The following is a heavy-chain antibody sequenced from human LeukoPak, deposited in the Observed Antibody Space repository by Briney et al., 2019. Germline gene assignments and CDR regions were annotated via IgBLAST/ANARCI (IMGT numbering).Heavy chain of an antibody. CDR2: ISTSSTYI. D-gene: IGHD6-19*01. CDR1: GFIFSTYS. Sequence: PGGSLRLSCEASGFIFSTYSMHWVRQAPGKGLEWVASISTSSTYIYYADAVKGRFTISRDNAKNSLYLQTSRLRAEDTAVYYCVTQGSGVAVSGPDYWGQGTLVTVTS. J-gene: IGHJ4*02. CDR3: VTQGSGVAVSGPDY. V-gene: IGHV3-21*01.